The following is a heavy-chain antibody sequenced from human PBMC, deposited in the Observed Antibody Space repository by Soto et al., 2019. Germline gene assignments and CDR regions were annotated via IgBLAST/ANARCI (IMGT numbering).Heavy chain of an antibody. D-gene: IGHD3-16*02. Sequence: GESLKISCKGSGYTFTSYGISWVRQAPGQGLEWMGWISAYSGNTNYAQKLQGRVTMTTDTSTSTAYMELRSLRSDDTAVYYCARVGDYVWGSYRPYWIRDYYGMDVWGQGTTVTVFS. CDR2: ISAYSGNT. V-gene: IGHV1-18*04. CDR3: ARVGDYVWGSYRPYWIRDYYGMDV. CDR1: GYTFTSYG. J-gene: IGHJ6*02.